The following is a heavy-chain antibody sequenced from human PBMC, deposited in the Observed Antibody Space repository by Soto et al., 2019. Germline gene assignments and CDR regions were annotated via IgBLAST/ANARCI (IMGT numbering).Heavy chain of an antibody. CDR2: IYYSGST. D-gene: IGHD3-16*01. CDR1: GGSISSYY. CDR3: ARGGRRHSFEVGGCWPNCFDP. V-gene: IGHV4-59*01. Sequence: PSETLSLTCTVSGGSISSYYWSWIRQPPGKGLEWIGYIYYSGSTNYNPSLKSRVTISVDTSKNQFSLKLISVTAADTAVYYCARGGRRHSFEVGGCWPNCFDPWGQGTLVTVSS. J-gene: IGHJ5*02.